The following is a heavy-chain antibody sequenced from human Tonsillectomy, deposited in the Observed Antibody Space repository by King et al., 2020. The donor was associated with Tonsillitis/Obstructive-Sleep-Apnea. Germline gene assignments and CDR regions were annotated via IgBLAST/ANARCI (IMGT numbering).Heavy chain of an antibody. CDR3: ARDTHYYDSSGYYYEKGAFDI. V-gene: IGHV1-18*01. J-gene: IGHJ3*02. CDR1: GYTFTSYG. D-gene: IGHD3-22*01. CDR2: ISAYNGNT. Sequence: QLVQSGAEVKKPGASVKVFCKASGYTFTSYGISWVRQAPGQGLEWMGWISAYNGNTNYAQKLQGRVTMTTDTSTSTAYMELRSLRSDDTAVYYCARDTHYYDSSGYYYEKGAFDIWGQGTMVTVSS.